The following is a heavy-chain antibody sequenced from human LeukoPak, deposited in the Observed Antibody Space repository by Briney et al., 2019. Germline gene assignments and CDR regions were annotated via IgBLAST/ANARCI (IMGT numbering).Heavy chain of an antibody. V-gene: IGHV3-21*01. J-gene: IGHJ6*03. CDR3: ARAPYYYMDV. CDR1: GFTFRTFT. Sequence: KPGGSLRLSCAASGFTFRTFTMHWVRQAPGKGLEWVSSISSSSSYIYYADSVKGRFTISRDNAKNSLYLQMNSLRAGDTAVYYCARAPYYYMDVWGKGTTVTVSS. CDR2: ISSSSSYI.